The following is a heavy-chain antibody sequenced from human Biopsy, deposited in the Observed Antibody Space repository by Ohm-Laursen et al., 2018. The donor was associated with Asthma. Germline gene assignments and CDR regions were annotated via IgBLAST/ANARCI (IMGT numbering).Heavy chain of an antibody. J-gene: IGHJ4*02. V-gene: IGHV3-30-3*01. Sequence: SLRLSCSAFGTHFGSYNMHWARQAPGKGLEWVAVITFDGSTQHYGDPVKGRFTISRDNSKNMLFLQMNSLRAEDTAVYYCSRDTLGYYFDIWGQGTQVTVSS. CDR1: GTHFGSYN. CDR2: ITFDGSTQ. CDR3: SRDTLGYYFDI. D-gene: IGHD6-13*01.